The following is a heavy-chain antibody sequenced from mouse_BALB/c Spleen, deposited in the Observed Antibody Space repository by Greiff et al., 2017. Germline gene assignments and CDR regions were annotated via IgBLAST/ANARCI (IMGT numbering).Heavy chain of an antibody. CDR1: GYTFTSYW. V-gene: IGHV1-7*01. Sequence: VKLQQSGAELAKPGASVKMSCKASGYTFTSYWMHWVKQRPGQGLEWIGYINPSTGYTEYNQKFKDKATLTADKSSSTAYMQLSSLTSEDSAVYYCARHYSFAMDYWGQGTSVTVSS. J-gene: IGHJ4*01. CDR3: ARHYSFAMDY. CDR2: INPSTGYT. D-gene: IGHD1-2*01.